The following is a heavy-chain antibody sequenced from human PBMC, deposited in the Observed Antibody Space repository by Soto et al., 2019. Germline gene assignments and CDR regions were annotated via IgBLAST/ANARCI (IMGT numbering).Heavy chain of an antibody. CDR1: GFTFSTYP. Sequence: EAQLSESGGGLVQPGGSLRLSCAASGFTFSTYPMSWVRQAPGXXLEWVSGISGSGISTYYADSVKGRFTISRDNSKNTVFLQMNSLRAEDTAVYYCAKPPVITASYYYYDMDVWGQGTTVTVSS. D-gene: IGHD4-4*01. CDR2: ISGSGIST. V-gene: IGHV3-23*01. CDR3: AKPPVITASYYYYDMDV. J-gene: IGHJ6*02.